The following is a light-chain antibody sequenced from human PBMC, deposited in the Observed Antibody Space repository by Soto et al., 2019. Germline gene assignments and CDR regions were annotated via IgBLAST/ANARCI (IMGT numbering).Light chain of an antibody. Sequence: EIVLTQSPGTLSLSPGERATLSCRASQSITRNYLAWYQQKSGQAPRLLIYGASSRATGIPDRFSGRGSGTDFSLTISRLEPEDFAVYFCQQYETSPRTFGQGTKVEIK. CDR2: GAS. CDR1: QSITRNY. V-gene: IGKV3-20*01. CDR3: QQYETSPRT. J-gene: IGKJ1*01.